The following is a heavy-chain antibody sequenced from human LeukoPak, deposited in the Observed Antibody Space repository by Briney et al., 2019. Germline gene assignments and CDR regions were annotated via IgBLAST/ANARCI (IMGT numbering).Heavy chain of an antibody. J-gene: IGHJ1*01. CDR3: ARGTTFQD. D-gene: IGHD4-11*01. Sequence: GGSLRLSCAASGFTFSSHEMNWVRQAPGGGLEWVSYISSSGSIIYQADSVKGRFTISRDNAKKSLYLQMKNLRAEDTAVYYCARGTTFQDWGQGTLVTVSS. V-gene: IGHV3-48*03. CDR2: ISSSGSII. CDR1: GFTFSSHE.